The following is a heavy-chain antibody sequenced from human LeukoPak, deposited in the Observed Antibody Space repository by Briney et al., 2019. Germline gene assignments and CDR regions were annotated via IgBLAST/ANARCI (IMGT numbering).Heavy chain of an antibody. CDR1: GYIFTAYF. Sequence: GASVKVSCKASGYIFTAYFLHWVRQAPGQGPEWMGWINPVNGVSEYAQKFQGRVNMTRDTSTSTVYMELNRLTSDDTAIHFCTRDLDIVATIINVWGQGTLVTVSS. D-gene: IGHD2-21*01. V-gene: IGHV1-2*02. CDR3: TRDLDIVATIINV. J-gene: IGHJ4*02. CDR2: INPVNGVS.